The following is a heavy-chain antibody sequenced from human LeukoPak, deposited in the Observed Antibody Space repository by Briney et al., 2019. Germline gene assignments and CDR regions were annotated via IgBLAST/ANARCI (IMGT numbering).Heavy chain of an antibody. D-gene: IGHD5-24*01. Sequence: ASVKVSCKASGYTFTGYYMHWVRQAPGQGLEWMGWINPNSGGTNYAQKFQGRVTMTRDTSISTAYMELSRLRSDDTAVYYCARERGRRDGYNHINYWGQGTLVTVSS. V-gene: IGHV1-2*02. CDR1: GYTFTGYY. J-gene: IGHJ4*02. CDR2: INPNSGGT. CDR3: ARERGRRDGYNHINY.